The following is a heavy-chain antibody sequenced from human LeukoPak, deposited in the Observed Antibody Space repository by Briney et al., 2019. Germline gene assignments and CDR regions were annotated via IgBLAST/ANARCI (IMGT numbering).Heavy chain of an antibody. Sequence: GGSLRLSCAASGFTFDDYAMHWVRQAPGKGLEWVSGVRWNSGSIGYADSVKGRFTISRDNAKNSLYLQMNSLRAEDTALYYCARDRSYGSGNHFDYWGQGTLVTVSS. CDR1: GFTFDDYA. J-gene: IGHJ4*02. CDR3: ARDRSYGSGNHFDY. D-gene: IGHD3-10*01. CDR2: VRWNSGSI. V-gene: IGHV3-9*01.